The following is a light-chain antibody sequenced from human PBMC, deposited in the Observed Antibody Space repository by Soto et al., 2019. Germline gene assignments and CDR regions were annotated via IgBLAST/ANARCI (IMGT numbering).Light chain of an antibody. CDR3: AAWDDSLAGVV. CDR2: NNN. J-gene: IGLJ2*01. Sequence: QSVLTQPPSASGGPGQRVTISCSGSSSNIGTKTVNWYHQLPGTAPKLLIYNNNRRPSGVPDRFSGSKSGTSASLAISGLQSEDEADYYCAAWDDSLAGVVFGEGTKLTVL. CDR1: SSNIGTKT. V-gene: IGLV1-44*01.